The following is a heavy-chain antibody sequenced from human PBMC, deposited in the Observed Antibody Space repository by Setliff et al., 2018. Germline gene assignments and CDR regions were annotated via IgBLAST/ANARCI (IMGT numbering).Heavy chain of an antibody. V-gene: IGHV4-61*09. J-gene: IGHJ4*02. CDR3: ARGGTYRYFDY. Sequence: SETLSLTCTVSGGSISSASYYWSWVRQPAGKGLEWIGHIYTSWSSNYNPSLKSRVTMSVDTSKTQFSLKLNSMTTADTAVYYCARGGTYRYFDYWGQGTLVTVSS. CDR1: GGSISSASYY. CDR2: IYTSWSS.